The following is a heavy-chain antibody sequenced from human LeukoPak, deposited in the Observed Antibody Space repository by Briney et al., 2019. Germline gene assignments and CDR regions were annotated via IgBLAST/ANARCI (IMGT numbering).Heavy chain of an antibody. D-gene: IGHD2/OR15-2a*01. CDR2: TRNKAESYTT. V-gene: IGHV3-72*01. CDR1: GFTFSDNY. Sequence: PGGSLRLSCAASGFTFSDNYMDWVRQAPGKGLEWVGRTRNKAESYTTEYAASVKGRFTTSRDDSKNSLYLQMNSLRTEDTAVYYCARVNSRTYYFDYWGQGTLVTVSS. CDR3: ARVNSRTYYFDY. J-gene: IGHJ4*02.